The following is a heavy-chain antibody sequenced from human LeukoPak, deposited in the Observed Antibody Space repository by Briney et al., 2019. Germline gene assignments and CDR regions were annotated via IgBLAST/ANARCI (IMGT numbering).Heavy chain of an antibody. V-gene: IGHV1-2*02. D-gene: IGHD6-13*01. J-gene: IGHJ4*02. CDR3: ARGIKRRYGVAATEFDY. CDR2: INPNSGGT. CDR1: GYTFTGYY. Sequence: ASVKVSCKASGYTFTGYYMHWVRQAPGQGLEWMGWINPNSGGTNYAQKFQGRVTMTRDTSISTAYMELSRLRSDDTAVYYCARGIKRRYGVAATEFDYWGQGTLVTVSS.